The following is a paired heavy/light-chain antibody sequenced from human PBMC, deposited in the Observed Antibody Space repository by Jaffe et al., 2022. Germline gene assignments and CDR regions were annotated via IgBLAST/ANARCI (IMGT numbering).Heavy chain of an antibody. CDR1: GGSISSGSYY. J-gene: IGHJ6*03. Sequence: QVQLQESGPGLVKPSQTLSLTCTVSGGSISSGSYYWSWIRQPAGKGLEWIGRIYTSGSTNYNPSLKSRVTISVDTSKNQFSLKLSSVTAADTAVYYCARDGGPIYSGSYSHYYYYYYMDVWGKGTTVTVSS. CDR2: IYTSGST. D-gene: IGHD1-26*01. CDR3: ARDGGPIYSGSYSHYYYYYYMDV. V-gene: IGHV4-61*02.
Light chain of an antibody. CDR1: QSISSW. CDR2: KAS. CDR3: QQYNSYSS. J-gene: IGKJ1*01. Sequence: DIQMTQSPSTLSASVGDRVTITCRASQSISSWLAWYQQKPGKAPKLLIYKASSLESGVPSRFSGSGSGTEFTLTISSLQPDDFATYYCQQYNSYSSFGQGTKVEIK. V-gene: IGKV1-5*03.